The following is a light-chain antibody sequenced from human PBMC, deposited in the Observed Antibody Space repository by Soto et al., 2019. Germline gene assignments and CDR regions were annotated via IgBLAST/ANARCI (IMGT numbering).Light chain of an antibody. J-gene: IGKJ3*01. CDR1: HDITNY. V-gene: IGKV1-33*01. CDR2: DAS. CDR3: QKYDNVPFT. Sequence: DIQMTQSPASLSASVGDRVTITCQASHDITNYVNWYQQKPGRAPRLLIYDASNLATGVPSRFSASGYETDFTFTISSLQPEDVAIYYCQKYDNVPFTFGPGTKVNI.